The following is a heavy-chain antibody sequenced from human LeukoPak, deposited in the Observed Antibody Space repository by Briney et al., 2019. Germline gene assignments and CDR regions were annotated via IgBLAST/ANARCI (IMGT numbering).Heavy chain of an antibody. V-gene: IGHV5-51*01. CDR3: ATGGIYSANFDY. CDR1: GYTFNRLW. CDR2: IYSDDCDT. D-gene: IGHD5-12*01. Sequence: GESLKISCKGSGYTFNRLWIVWVRHMPGKGLEWMGIIYSDDCDTRYSPSFQGQVPLSGEESLNPAYPQWHTREASDTHFYHCATGGIYSANFDYWGQGTLVTVSS. J-gene: IGHJ4*02.